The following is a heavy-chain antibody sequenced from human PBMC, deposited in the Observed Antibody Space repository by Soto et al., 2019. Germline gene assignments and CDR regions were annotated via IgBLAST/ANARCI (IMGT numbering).Heavy chain of an antibody. D-gene: IGHD6-6*01. CDR2: IYYSGST. CDR1: GGSVSSTSYY. Sequence: QLHLQESGPGLVKPSETLSLICTVSGGSVSSTSYYWDWIRQPPGKGLEWIGSIYYSGSTYYNPSLKSRVPISVDTSKNQFSLNLSSGTAVDTDIYSCAKNVLYWGQGILVTVSS. J-gene: IGHJ4*02. CDR3: AKNVLY. V-gene: IGHV4-39*01.